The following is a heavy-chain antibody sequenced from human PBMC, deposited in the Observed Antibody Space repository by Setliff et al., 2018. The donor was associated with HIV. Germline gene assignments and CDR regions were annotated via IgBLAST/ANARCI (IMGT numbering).Heavy chain of an antibody. V-gene: IGHV3-7*02. CDR1: GFTFSSYW. D-gene: IGHD4-17*01. CDR2: IKQDGSEK. CDR3: ASGREQGLRHAFDI. Sequence: PGGSLRLSCAVSGFTFSSYWMSWVRQAPGKGLEWVANIKQDGSEKYYVDSVKGRFTISRDNVKNALYLQMNSLRAEDTAVYYCASGREQGLRHAFDIWGQGAMVTVSS. J-gene: IGHJ3*02.